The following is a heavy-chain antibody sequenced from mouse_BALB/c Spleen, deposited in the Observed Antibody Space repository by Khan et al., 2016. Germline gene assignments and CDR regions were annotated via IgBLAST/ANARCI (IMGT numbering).Heavy chain of an antibody. D-gene: IGHD1-1*01. CDR2: ISYSGST. CDR3: AGRARVVRHTYYDV. J-gene: IGHJ1*01. V-gene: IGHV3-8*02. CDR1: GDSITSGY. Sequence: EVQLQESGPSLVKPSQTLSLTCSVTGDSITSGYWNWIRKFSGNKLDYMGYISYSGSTYYIPSPKSRISITRDTSKNQYYLQLNSLTTEETARYDWAGRARVVRHTYYDVWGAGAKVT.